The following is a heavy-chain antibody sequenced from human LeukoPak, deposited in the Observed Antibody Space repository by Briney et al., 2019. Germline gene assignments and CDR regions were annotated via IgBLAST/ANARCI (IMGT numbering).Heavy chain of an antibody. CDR2: MNPNSGDT. CDR1: GYTFTNYD. V-gene: IGHV1-8*03. Sequence: ASVKVSCKASGYTFTNYDINWVRQATGQGLEWMGWMNPNSGDTAYAQRFQGRVTITRNTSISTAYMELSSLRSEDTAVYYCAKWGCSGSDCYPFAYWGQGTLVTVSS. D-gene: IGHD2-15*01. J-gene: IGHJ4*02. CDR3: AKWGCSGSDCYPFAY.